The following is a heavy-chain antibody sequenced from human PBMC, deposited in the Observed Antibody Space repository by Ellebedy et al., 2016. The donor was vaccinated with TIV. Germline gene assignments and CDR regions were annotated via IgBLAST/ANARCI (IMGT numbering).Heavy chain of an antibody. CDR3: ARDLPVIDAFDI. D-gene: IGHD2-21*01. J-gene: IGHJ3*02. CDR2: IHSGGST. V-gene: IGHV3-66*01. CDR1: GFTVSSNY. Sequence: GESLKISCAAPGFTVSSNYMSWVRQAPGKGLEWVSVIHSGGSTYYADSVEGRFTISRDNSKNTLYLQMSSLRAEDTAVYYCARDLPVIDAFDIWGQGTMVTVSS.